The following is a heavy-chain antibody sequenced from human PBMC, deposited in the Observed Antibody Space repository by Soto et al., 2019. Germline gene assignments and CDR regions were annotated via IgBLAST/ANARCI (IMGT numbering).Heavy chain of an antibody. CDR3: ARLEHNSGPHDY. CDR1: GYTFSSYG. D-gene: IGHD1-1*01. V-gene: IGHV1-18*01. Sequence: QVQLAQSGAEVKKPGASVTVSCKASGYTFSSYGISWVRQAPGQGLEWVGWISVHNGYTKYATELQGRVTMTTDTSTSTAYMELRSLRSDDSAVYFCARLEHNSGPHDYWGQGTLVTVTS. CDR2: ISVHNGYT. J-gene: IGHJ4*02.